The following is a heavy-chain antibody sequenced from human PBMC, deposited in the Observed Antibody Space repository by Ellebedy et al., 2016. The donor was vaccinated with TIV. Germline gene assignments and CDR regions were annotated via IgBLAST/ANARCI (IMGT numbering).Heavy chain of an antibody. V-gene: IGHV3-23*01. J-gene: IGHJ2*01. CDR3: AKDIRGPEAGTWYFGL. Sequence: GESLKISCAGSGFTFSDYYMSWVRQAPGKGLEWVSAISDNGVITKYADSVKGRFTISRDSSKNTLYLQMNSLRADDTAIYYCAKDIRGPEAGTWYFGLWGRGTLVTVSS. D-gene: IGHD6-13*01. CDR1: GFTFSDYY. CDR2: ISDNGVIT.